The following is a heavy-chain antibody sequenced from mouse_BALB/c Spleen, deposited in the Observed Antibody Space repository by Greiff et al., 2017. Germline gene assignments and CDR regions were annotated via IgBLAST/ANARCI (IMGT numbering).Heavy chain of an antibody. J-gene: IGHJ4*01. Sequence: VMLVESGPELVRPGVSVKISCKGSSYTFTDYAMHWVKQSHAKSLEWIGVISTYYGNTNYNQKFKGKATMTVDKSSSTAYMELARLTSEDSAVYYCASNGNYDYYAMDYWGQGTSVTVSS. CDR3: ASNGNYDYYAMDY. CDR1: SYTFTDYA. V-gene: IGHV1-67*01. CDR2: ISTYYGNT. D-gene: IGHD2-1*01.